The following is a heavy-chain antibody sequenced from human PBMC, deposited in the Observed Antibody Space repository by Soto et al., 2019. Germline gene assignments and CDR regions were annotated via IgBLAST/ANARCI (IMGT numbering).Heavy chain of an antibody. D-gene: IGHD3-10*01. V-gene: IGHV4-39*02. CDR3: ARERITMVRGVITDNWFDP. Sequence: SETLSLTCTVSGGSISSSSYYWGWIRQPPGKGLEWIGSIYYSGSTYYNPSLKSRVTISVDTSKNQFSLKLSSVTAADTAVYYCARERITMVRGVITDNWFDPWGQGTLVTVSS. CDR2: IYYSGST. CDR1: GGSISSSSYY. J-gene: IGHJ5*02.